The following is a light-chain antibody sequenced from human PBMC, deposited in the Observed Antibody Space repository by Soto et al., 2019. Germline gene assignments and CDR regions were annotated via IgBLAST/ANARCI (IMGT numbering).Light chain of an antibody. CDR3: QQRSNWQLT. J-gene: IGKJ4*01. CDR1: QSVSSN. CDR2: GAS. Sequence: EIVMTQSPATLSVSPGERATLSCRASQSVSSNLAWYQQKPGQAPRLLIYGASTRATGIPARFSGSGSGTEFTLTISSLEPEDFAVYYCQQRSNWQLTFGGGTKVDIK. V-gene: IGKV3-15*01.